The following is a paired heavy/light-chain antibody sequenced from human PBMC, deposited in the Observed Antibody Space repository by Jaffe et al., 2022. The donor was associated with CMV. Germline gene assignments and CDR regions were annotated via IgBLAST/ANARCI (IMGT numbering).Light chain of an antibody. J-gene: IGLJ2*01. CDR1: GATYD. CDR2: GNN. Sequence: QSVLTQPPSVSGAPGQRVTISCTGSGATYDVHWYQQLPGRAPKLLIYGNNIRPSGVSDRFSGSKSGTSASLAITGLQAEDEADYYCQSYDGTFFFGGGTKLTVL. CDR3: QSYDGTFF. V-gene: IGLV1-40*01.
Heavy chain of an antibody. CDR2: IIPRLGVP. V-gene: IGHV1-69*09. D-gene: IGHD3-22*01. CDR1: GGPFGNYG. J-gene: IGHJ4*02. Sequence: QGQLVQSGAEVKKPGSSVRVSCQASGGPFGNYGINWVRQAPGQGLEWIGRIIPRLGVPNYAQKFQGRVTIVADKSTSSVYMELSSLRSEDTAIYYCARNLVPQYYDDSSGYYYHFDYWGQGTLVTVSA. CDR3: ARNLVPQYYDDSSGYYYHFDY.